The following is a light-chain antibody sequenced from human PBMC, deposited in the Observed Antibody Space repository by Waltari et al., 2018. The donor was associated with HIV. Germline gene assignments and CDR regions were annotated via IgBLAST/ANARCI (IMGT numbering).Light chain of an antibody. CDR1: QSVLYSSNNKNY. CDR2: WAS. CDR3: QQYYGSPYT. Sequence: DIVMTQSPDSLAVSVGERATINCKSSQSVLYSSNNKNYLAWYQQKPGQPPKLLIFWASTRESGVPDRFSGSGSGTDFTLTISSLQAEDVAVYYCQQYYGSPYTFGQGTKLE. V-gene: IGKV4-1*01. J-gene: IGKJ2*01.